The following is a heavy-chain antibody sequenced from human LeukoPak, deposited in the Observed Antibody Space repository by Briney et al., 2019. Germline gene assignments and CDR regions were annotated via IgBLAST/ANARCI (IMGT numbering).Heavy chain of an antibody. CDR2: ISSSSDRI. CDR1: GSTFSTYS. D-gene: IGHD3-10*01. V-gene: IGHV3-48*02. J-gene: IGHJ5*02. Sequence: TGGSLRLSCAASGSTFSTYSMNWVRQAPGKGLEWLSYISSSSDRILYADSVKGRFTISRDNAKNSLYLQMTSLRDEDTAVYYCARVPRGADNWFDPWGQGTLVTVSS. CDR3: ARVPRGADNWFDP.